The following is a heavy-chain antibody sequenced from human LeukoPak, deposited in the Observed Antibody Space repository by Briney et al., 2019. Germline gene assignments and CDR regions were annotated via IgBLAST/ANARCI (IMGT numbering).Heavy chain of an antibody. D-gene: IGHD2-2*01. J-gene: IGHJ6*02. Sequence: SVKVSCKASGGTFSSYAISWVRQAPGQGLEWMGGIIPIFGTANYAQKFQGRVTITADESTSTAYMELSSLRSEDTAVYYCARSYCSSTSCYYYGMDVWGQGTTVTVSS. CDR3: ARSYCSSTSCYYYGMDV. CDR2: IIPIFGTA. V-gene: IGHV1-69*13. CDR1: GGTFSSYA.